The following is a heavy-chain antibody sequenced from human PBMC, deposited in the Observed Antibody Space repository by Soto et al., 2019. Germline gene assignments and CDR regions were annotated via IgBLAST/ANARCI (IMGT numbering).Heavy chain of an antibody. J-gene: IGHJ4*02. CDR3: MTDHGGW. CDR1: GYTFTSYA. D-gene: IGHD6-19*01. CDR2: INAGNGNT. Sequence: ASVKVSCKASGYTFTSYAMHWVRQAPGQRLEWMGWINAGNGNTKYSQKFQGRFTISRDNTKNSMYLQMNSLRVEDTAMYHCMTDHGGWWGPGTLVTVSS. V-gene: IGHV1-3*01.